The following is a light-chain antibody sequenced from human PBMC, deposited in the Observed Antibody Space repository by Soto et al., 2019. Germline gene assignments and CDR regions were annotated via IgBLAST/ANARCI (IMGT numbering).Light chain of an antibody. V-gene: IGKV4-1*01. CDR3: QQYYSTPYT. CDR1: QTVLYSSNNKNY. Sequence: DIVMTQSPDSLAVSLGERATFNCKSSQTVLYSSNNKNYLAWLQQKPGQPPKLLIYWASTRESGVPDRFSGSGSGTDFSLTISSLQDEDVAVYYCQQYYSTPYTFGQGTKLEIK. J-gene: IGKJ2*01. CDR2: WAS.